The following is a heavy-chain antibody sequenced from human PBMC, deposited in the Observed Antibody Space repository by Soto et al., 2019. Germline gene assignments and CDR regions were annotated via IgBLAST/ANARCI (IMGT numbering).Heavy chain of an antibody. J-gene: IGHJ6*02. V-gene: IGHV3-73*02. CDR2: IRSKANSYAT. D-gene: IGHD6-13*01. CDR3: TGAYSRAGYYYYGMDV. CDR1: GFTFSGSA. Sequence: EVQLVESGGGLVQPGGSLKLSCAASGFTFSGSAMHWVRQASGKGLEWVGRIRSKANSYATAYAASVKARFTNSRDESKNTAYLQMNSLKTEDTAVYYCTGAYSRAGYYYYGMDVWGQGTTVTVSS.